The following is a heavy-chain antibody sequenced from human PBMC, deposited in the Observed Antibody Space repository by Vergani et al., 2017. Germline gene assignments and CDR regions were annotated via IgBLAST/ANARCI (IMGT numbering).Heavy chain of an antibody. CDR2: IWYDGSNT. D-gene: IGHD3-3*01. CDR1: GFTFSSYG. Sequence: QVQLVESGGGVGQPGRSLRLSCAASGFTFSSYGMHWVRQAPGKGLEWVAVIWYDGSNTYYADSVKGRFTISRDNSKNTLYLQMNSLRAEDTAVYYCAKGGHRYDFWSGDQPFDYWGQGTLVTVSS. J-gene: IGHJ4*02. V-gene: IGHV3-33*06. CDR3: AKGGHRYDFWSGDQPFDY.